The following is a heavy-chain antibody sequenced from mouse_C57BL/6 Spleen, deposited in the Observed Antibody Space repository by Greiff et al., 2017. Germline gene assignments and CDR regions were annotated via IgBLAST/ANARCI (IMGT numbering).Heavy chain of an antibody. CDR1: GYTFTSYW. J-gene: IGHJ3*01. CDR2: IDPSASET. CDR3: ARSGYDYDVAWFAY. V-gene: IGHV1-52*01. D-gene: IGHD2-4*01. Sequence: QVQLQQPGAELVRPGSSVKLSCKASGYTFTSYWMHWVKQRPIQGLEWIGNIDPSASETHYNQKFKDKATLTVDKSSSTAYMQLSSLTSEDSAVYNCARSGYDYDVAWFAYWGQGTLVTVSA.